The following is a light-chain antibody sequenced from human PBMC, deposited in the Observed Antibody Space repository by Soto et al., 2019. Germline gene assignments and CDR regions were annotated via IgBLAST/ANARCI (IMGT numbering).Light chain of an antibody. Sequence: EIVLTQSPATLSLSPGESATLSCRASQSVSSYLAWYQQKPGQPPRLLIYDASNRATGIPARFSGSGSGKDFTLTISSLEPEDFAVYYCQQRSNWPPYTFGQGTKVDIK. J-gene: IGKJ2*01. CDR1: QSVSSY. V-gene: IGKV3-11*01. CDR2: DAS. CDR3: QQRSNWPPYT.